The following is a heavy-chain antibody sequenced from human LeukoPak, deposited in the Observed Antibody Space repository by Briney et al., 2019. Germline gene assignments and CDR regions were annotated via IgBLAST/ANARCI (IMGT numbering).Heavy chain of an antibody. J-gene: IGHJ4*02. D-gene: IGHD6-13*01. Sequence: GGSLRLSCAASGFTFSSYSMNWVRQAPGKGLEWVSSISSSSSYIYYADSVKGRLTISRDNAKNSLYLQMNSLRAEDTAVYYCARVSSSWYYFDYWGQGTLVTVSS. CDR3: ARVSSSWYYFDY. CDR1: GFTFSSYS. CDR2: ISSSSSYI. V-gene: IGHV3-21*01.